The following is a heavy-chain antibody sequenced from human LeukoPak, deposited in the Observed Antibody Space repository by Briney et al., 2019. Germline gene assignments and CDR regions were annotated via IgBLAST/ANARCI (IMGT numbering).Heavy chain of an antibody. CDR2: ISWNSGSI. V-gene: IGHV3-9*01. CDR3: AKDGTTELSNLVY. D-gene: IGHD1-26*01. J-gene: IGHJ4*02. CDR1: GFTFDDYA. Sequence: AGGSLRLPCAASGFTFDDYAMHWVRQAPGKGLEWVSGISWNSGSIGYADSVKGRFIISRDNAKNSLYLQMNSLRAEDTALYYCAKDGTTELSNLVYWGQGTLVTVSS.